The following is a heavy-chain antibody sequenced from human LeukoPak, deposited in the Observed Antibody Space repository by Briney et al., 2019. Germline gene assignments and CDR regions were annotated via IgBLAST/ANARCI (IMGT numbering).Heavy chain of an antibody. CDR3: AKDDAYLQYDD. CDR2: VGPSGART. J-gene: IGHJ4*02. D-gene: IGHD5-24*01. CDR1: GFTFSNYD. Sequence: GGSLRLSCAVSGFTFSNYDMNWVRQAPGKGLEWVSGVGPSGARTYYADSVKGRFTVSRDNSKNMVFLQMNSLRAEDTAIYYCAKDDAYLQYDDWGQGTLVTVSS. V-gene: IGHV3-23*01.